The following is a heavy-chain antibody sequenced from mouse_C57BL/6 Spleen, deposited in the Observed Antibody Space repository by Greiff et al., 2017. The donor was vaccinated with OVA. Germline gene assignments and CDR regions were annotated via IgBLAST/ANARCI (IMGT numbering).Heavy chain of an antibody. Sequence: EVKLMESGPELVKPGASVQIPCKASGYTFTDYNMDWVKQSHGKSLEWIGDLNPNNGGTIYNQKFKGKATLPLDKSSSTAYLALRSLTSEDTAVYYCARDDRGFAYWGQGTLVTVSA. CDR3: ARDDRGFAY. D-gene: IGHD2-12*01. CDR2: LNPNNGGT. CDR1: GYTFTDYN. J-gene: IGHJ3*01. V-gene: IGHV1-18*01.